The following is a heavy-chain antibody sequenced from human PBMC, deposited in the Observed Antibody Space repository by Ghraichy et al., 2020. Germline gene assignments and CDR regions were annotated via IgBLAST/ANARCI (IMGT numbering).Heavy chain of an antibody. J-gene: IGHJ4*02. CDR1: GFTVSSNY. D-gene: IGHD1-7*01. V-gene: IGHV3-53*01. CDR3: ARTALTGTKGYFDY. CDR2: IYSGGST. Sequence: GGSLRLSCAASGFTVSSNYMSWVRQAPGKGLEWVSVIYSGGSTYYADSVKGRFTISRDNSKNTLYLQMNSLRAEDTAVYYCARTALTGTKGYFDYWGQGTLVTVSS.